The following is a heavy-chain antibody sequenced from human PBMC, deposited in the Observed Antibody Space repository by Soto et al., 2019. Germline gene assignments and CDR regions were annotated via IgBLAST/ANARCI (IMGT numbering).Heavy chain of an antibody. CDR3: ARGLYQLLSNWFDP. Sequence: ASVKVSCKASGYTFTSYGISCVRQAPGQGLEWMGWISAYNGNTNYAQKLQGRVTMTTDTSTSTAYMELRSLRSDDTAVYYCARGLYQLLSNWFDPWGQGTLVTVSS. CDR2: ISAYNGNT. D-gene: IGHD2-2*01. CDR1: GYTFTSYG. J-gene: IGHJ5*02. V-gene: IGHV1-18*01.